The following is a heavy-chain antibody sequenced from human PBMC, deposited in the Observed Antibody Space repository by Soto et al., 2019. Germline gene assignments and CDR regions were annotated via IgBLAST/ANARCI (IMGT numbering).Heavy chain of an antibody. J-gene: IGHJ6*02. CDR1: GFTFSSYS. Sequence: PGGSLRLSCAASGFTFSSYSMNWVRQAPGKGLEWVSSISSSSSYIYYADSVKGRFTISRDNAKNSLYLQMNSLRAEDTAVYYCARPLSTGQNYYYGMDVWGQGTTVTVSS. V-gene: IGHV3-21*01. CDR3: ARPLSTGQNYYYGMDV. CDR2: ISSSSSYI.